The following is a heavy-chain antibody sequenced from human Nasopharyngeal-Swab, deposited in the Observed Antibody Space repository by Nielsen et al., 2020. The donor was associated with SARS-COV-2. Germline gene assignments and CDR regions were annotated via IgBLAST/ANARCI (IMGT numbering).Heavy chain of an antibody. D-gene: IGHD6-19*01. CDR3: TRETPYSSGWYSFDY. V-gene: IGHV3-49*03. J-gene: IGHJ4*02. CDR2: IRSKAYGGTT. CDR1: GFTFGDYA. Sequence: GESLKISCTASGFTFGDYAMSWFRQTPGKGLEWVGFIRSKAYGGTTEYAASVKGRFTISRDDSKSIAYLQMNSLKTEDTAVYYCTRETPYSSGWYSFDYWGQGTLVTVFS.